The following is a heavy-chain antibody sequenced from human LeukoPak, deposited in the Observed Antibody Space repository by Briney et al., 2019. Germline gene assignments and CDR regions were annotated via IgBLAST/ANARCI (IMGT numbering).Heavy chain of an antibody. Sequence: SETLSLTCSVSGGSLSNKSNYWGWIRQPPGKGLEWIGSIYYNGTTYYNPSLKSRVTISVDTSKKQFSLKLNSVTAADTAVYYCVRDRFSDIGPPVLTWFDPWGQGILVTVSS. V-gene: IGHV4-39*01. D-gene: IGHD4-23*01. CDR1: GGSLSNKSNY. CDR2: IYYNGTT. J-gene: IGHJ5*02. CDR3: VRDRFSDIGPPVLTWFDP.